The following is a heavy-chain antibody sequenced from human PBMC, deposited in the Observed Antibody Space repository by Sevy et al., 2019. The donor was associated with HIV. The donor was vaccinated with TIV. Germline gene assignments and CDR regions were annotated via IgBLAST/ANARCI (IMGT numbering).Heavy chain of an antibody. CDR3: ARDRLLSLLDF. V-gene: IGHV3-30*04. D-gene: IGHD2-21*01. Sequence: GGSLRLSCAASRFNFSNYAMHWVRQAPGKGLEWVALILHGGSNEHYADSVKGRFTISRDNSQNTVYLQMNSLRPEDTAVYYCARDRLLSLLDFWGQGTLVTVSS. J-gene: IGHJ4*02. CDR2: ILHGGSNE. CDR1: RFNFSNYA.